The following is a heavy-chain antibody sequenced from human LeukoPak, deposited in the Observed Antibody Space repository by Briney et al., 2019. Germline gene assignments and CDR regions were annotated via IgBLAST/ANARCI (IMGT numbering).Heavy chain of an antibody. CDR3: AKDLRAAGIAARRPDY. Sequence: PSETLSLTCTVSGGSINSGSYFWGWIRQPPGKGLEWIGSIYYSGSTHYNPSLKSRVTISSDTSRNQFSLKLSSVTAADTAVYYCAKDLRAAGIAARRPDYWGQGTLVTVSS. CDR2: IYYSGST. D-gene: IGHD6-6*01. CDR1: GGSINSGSYF. J-gene: IGHJ4*02. V-gene: IGHV4-39*07.